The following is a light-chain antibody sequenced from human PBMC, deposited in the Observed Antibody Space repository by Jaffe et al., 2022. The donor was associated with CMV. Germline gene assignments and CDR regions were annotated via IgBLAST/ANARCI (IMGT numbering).Light chain of an antibody. CDR2: GAS. V-gene: IGKV3-20*01. CDR1: QSVASY. Sequence: EIVLTQSPGTLSLSPGERGTLSCRASQSVASYLAWYQQHPGQAPRLLIFGASSRATGIPDRFSGSGSETEFTLTISRLEPEDFAVYYCQQYGSSPFLTFGGGTKVEIK. CDR3: QQYGSSPFLT. J-gene: IGKJ4*01.